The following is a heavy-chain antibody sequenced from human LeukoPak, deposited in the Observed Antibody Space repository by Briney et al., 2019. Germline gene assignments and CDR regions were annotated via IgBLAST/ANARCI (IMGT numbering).Heavy chain of an antibody. Sequence: GGSLRLSCAASGFTFSSYEMNWVRQAPGKGLEWVSYISNSGSTIYYADSVKGRFTISRDNAKNSLYLQMNSLRAEDTAVYYCARDRSGYSGYAFFDYWGQGTLVTVSS. CDR1: GFTFSSYE. J-gene: IGHJ4*02. D-gene: IGHD5-12*01. V-gene: IGHV3-48*03. CDR2: ISNSGSTI. CDR3: ARDRSGYSGYAFFDY.